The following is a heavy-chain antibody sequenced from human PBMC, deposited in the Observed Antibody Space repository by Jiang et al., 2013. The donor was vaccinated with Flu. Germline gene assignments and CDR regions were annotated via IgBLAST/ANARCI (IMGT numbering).Heavy chain of an antibody. CDR3: AREHVHYDSTWGWFDP. CDR1: GGTFSSYA. D-gene: IGHD3-22*01. V-gene: IGHV1-69*01. Sequence: QVQLVESGAEVKKPGSSVKVSCKASGGTFSSYAISWVRQAPGQGLEWMGGIIPIFGTANYAQKFQGRVTITADESTSTAYMELSSLRSEDTAVYYCAREHVHYDSTWGWFDPWGQGTLVTVSS. CDR2: IIPIFGTA. J-gene: IGHJ5*02.